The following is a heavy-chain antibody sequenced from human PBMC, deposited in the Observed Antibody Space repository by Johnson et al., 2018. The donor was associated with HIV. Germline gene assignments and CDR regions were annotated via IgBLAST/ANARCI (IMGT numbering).Heavy chain of an antibody. CDR2: VRGSGGST. V-gene: IGHV3-23*04. J-gene: IGHJ3*02. D-gene: IGHD3-10*01. Sequence: MQLVESGGGLVQPGGSLRLSCAASGFTFSSYAMSWVLQAPGKGLEWVPAVRGSGGSTYYADYVKGRFTISRDNSKNTLYLQMNSLRAEDTAVYYCARERGGAFDIWGQGTMVTVSS. CDR1: GFTFSSYA. CDR3: ARERGGAFDI.